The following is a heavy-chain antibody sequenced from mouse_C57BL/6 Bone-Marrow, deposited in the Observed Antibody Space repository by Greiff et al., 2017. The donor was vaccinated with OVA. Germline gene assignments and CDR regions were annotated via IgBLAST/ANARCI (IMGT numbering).Heavy chain of an antibody. V-gene: IGHV1-9*01. CDR2: ILPGSGST. D-gene: IGHD2-3*01. J-gene: IGHJ4*01. CDR3: ARWLLRDAMDY. CDR1: GYTFTGYW. Sequence: QVQLQQSGAELMKPGASVKLSCKATGYTFTGYWIEWVKQRPGHGLEWIGEILPGSGSTNYNEKFKGKATFTADTSSNPAYMQLSSLTTEDSALYYCARWLLRDAMDYWGQGTSVPVSS.